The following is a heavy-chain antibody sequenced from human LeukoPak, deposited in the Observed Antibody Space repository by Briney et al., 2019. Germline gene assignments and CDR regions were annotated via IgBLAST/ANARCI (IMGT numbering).Heavy chain of an antibody. J-gene: IGHJ4*02. Sequence: SETLSLTCTVSGGSISSYYWSWIRQPPRQGLEWIGYVHYSGNTDYNPSLKSRVTISVDTSKNQFSLKLTSVTAAETAVYYCARGASSGWPNYYFDHWGQGTLVTVSS. V-gene: IGHV4-59*01. CDR2: VHYSGNT. CDR1: GGSISSYY. D-gene: IGHD6-25*01. CDR3: ARGASSGWPNYYFDH.